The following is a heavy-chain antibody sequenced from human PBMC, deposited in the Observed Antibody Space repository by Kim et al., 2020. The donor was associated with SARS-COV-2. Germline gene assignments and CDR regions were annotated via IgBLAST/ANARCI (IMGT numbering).Heavy chain of an antibody. D-gene: IGHD5-18*01. Sequence: GGSLRLSCAASGFTFSSYAMHWVRQAPGKGLEWVAVISYDGSNKYYADSVKGRFTISRDNSKNTLYLQMNSLRAEDTAVYYCARPLDTGDAFDIWGQGT. CDR3: ARPLDTGDAFDI. CDR2: ISYDGSNK. V-gene: IGHV3-30*04. CDR1: GFTFSSYA. J-gene: IGHJ3*02.